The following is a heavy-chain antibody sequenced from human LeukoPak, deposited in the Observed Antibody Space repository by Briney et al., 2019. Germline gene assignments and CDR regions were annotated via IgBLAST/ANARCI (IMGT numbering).Heavy chain of an antibody. Sequence: GGSLRLSCAASGFTFSSYSTNWVRQAPGKGLEWVSSISSSSSYIYYADSVKGRFTISRAKNSLYLQMNSLSAEDTALYYCARHMYYYDTSAWGFFDFWGRGTLVTVSS. CDR3: ARHMYYYDTSAWGFFDF. J-gene: IGHJ4*02. D-gene: IGHD3-22*01. CDR2: ISSSSSYI. CDR1: GFTFSSYS. V-gene: IGHV3-21*04.